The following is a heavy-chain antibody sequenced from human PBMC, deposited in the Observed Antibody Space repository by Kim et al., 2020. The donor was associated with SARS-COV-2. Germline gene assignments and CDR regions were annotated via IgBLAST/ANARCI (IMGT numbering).Heavy chain of an antibody. D-gene: IGHD2-2*01. J-gene: IGHJ4*02. CDR3: ARDRIGHCSSTSCSLHFDY. CDR2: TYYSGST. CDR1: GGSISSYS. V-gene: IGHV4-59*01. Sequence: SETLSLTCTVSGGSISSYSWSWIRQPPGKGLEWIGYTYYSGSTNYNPSLKSRVTISVDTSKNQFSLKLSSVTAADAAVYYCARDRIGHCSSTSCSLHFDYWGQGTLVTVSS.